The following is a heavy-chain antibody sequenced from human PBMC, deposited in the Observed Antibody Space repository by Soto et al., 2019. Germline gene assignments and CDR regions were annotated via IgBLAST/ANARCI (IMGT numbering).Heavy chain of an antibody. CDR3: AKRRGAGGHFDY. CDR1: VFTFSSYA. V-gene: IGHV3-23*01. CDR2: VSIGGST. D-gene: IGHD2-15*01. J-gene: IGHJ4*02. Sequence: GPLRLSCAASVFTFSSYAMGWVRQGPGKGLEWVAVVSIGGSTHYADSVRGRFTISRDNSKNTLSLQMNSLTAEDTAVYFCAKRRGAGGHFDYWGQGALVTVSP.